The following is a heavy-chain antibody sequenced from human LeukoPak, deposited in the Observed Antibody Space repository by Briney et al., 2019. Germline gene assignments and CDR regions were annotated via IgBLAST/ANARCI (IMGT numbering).Heavy chain of an antibody. J-gene: IGHJ4*02. V-gene: IGHV4-34*01. Sequence: PSETLSLTCAVYGGSFSGYYWSWIRQPPGKGLEWTGEINHSGSINYNPSLKSRVTISVDTSKNQFSLKLSSVTAADTAVYYCARGASGSYYRGRFDYWGQGTLVTVSS. CDR1: GGSFSGYY. CDR2: INHSGSI. CDR3: ARGASGSYYRGRFDY. D-gene: IGHD1-26*01.